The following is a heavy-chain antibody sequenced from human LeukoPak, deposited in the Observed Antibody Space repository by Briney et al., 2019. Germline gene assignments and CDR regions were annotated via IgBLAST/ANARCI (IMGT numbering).Heavy chain of an antibody. CDR1: GGTSSSYA. D-gene: IGHD2-15*01. Sequence: SVKVSCKASGGTSSSYAIIWVRQAPGQGLEWMGGISPIFGTANYAQKFQGRVTITSDESTSTAYMEMSSLRSEDTAVYYCARDVRPCGSCSNWFDPWGQGTLVTVSS. J-gene: IGHJ5*02. CDR3: ARDVRPCGSCSNWFDP. V-gene: IGHV1-69*13. CDR2: ISPIFGTA.